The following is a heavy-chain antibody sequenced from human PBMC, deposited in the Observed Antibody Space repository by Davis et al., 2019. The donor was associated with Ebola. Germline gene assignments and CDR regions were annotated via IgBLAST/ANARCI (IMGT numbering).Heavy chain of an antibody. CDR3: AKDGGVPYYESLTGFSYFDY. D-gene: IGHD3-9*01. CDR2: IHYDGTTK. V-gene: IGHV3-30*02. CDR1: GFIFSTYA. J-gene: IGHJ4*02. Sequence: GGSLRLSCSASGFIFSTYAMHWVRQAPGKGLEWVASIHYDGTTKYYADSVKGRFTISRDNSENTLYLQMNSLRAEDSAVFYCAKDGGVPYYESLTGFSYFDYWGQGTLVTVSS.